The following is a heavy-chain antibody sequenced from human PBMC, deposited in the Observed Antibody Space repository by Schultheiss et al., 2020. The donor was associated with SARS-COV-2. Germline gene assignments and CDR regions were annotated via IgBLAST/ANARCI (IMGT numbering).Heavy chain of an antibody. CDR1: GFSLSTSGMC. J-gene: IGHJ5*02. CDR2: IDWDDDK. V-gene: IGHV2-5*08. D-gene: IGHD6-6*01. CDR3: AHSSSIAARKDWFDP. Sequence: SGPTLVKPTQTLTLTCTFSGFSLSTSGMCVSWIRQPPGKALEWLARIDWDDDKRYSPSLKSRLTITKDTSKNQVVLTMTNMDPVDTATYYCAHSSSIAARKDWFDPWGQGTLVTVSS.